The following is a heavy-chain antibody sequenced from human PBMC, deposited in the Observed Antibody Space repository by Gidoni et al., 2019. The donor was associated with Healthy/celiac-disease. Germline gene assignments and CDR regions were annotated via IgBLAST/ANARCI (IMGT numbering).Heavy chain of an antibody. CDR3: ATAGYFRDDY. V-gene: IGHV3-7*03. D-gene: IGHD6-25*01. J-gene: IGHJ4*02. Sequence: YVDSVKGRFTISRDNAKNSLYLQMNSLRAEDTAVYYCATAGYFRDDYWGQGTLVTVSS.